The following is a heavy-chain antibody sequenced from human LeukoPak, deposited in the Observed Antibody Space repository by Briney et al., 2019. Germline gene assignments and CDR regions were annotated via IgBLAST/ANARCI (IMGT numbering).Heavy chain of an antibody. CDR1: GGSISSGGYY. D-gene: IGHD6-6*01. Sequence: PSETLSLTCTVSGGSISSGGYYWSWIRQHPGKGLEWIGYIYYSGSTYYNPSLKSRVTISVDTSKNQFSLKLSSVTAADTAVYYCARVAGLGSSSQIHWGQGTLVTVSS. J-gene: IGHJ4*02. CDR3: ARVAGLGSSSQIH. V-gene: IGHV4-31*03. CDR2: IYYSGST.